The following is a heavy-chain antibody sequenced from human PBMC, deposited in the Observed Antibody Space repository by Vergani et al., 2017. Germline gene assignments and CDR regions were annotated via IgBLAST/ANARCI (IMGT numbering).Heavy chain of an antibody. D-gene: IGHD2-15*01. J-gene: IGHJ4*02. Sequence: VQLVESGGGVVQPGRSLRLSCAASGFTFSSYAMHWVRQAPGKGLEWVAVISYDGSNKYYADSVKGRFTISRDNSKNSLYLQMNSLRAEDTAVYYCARDCSGGSCYTPLFDYWGQGTLVTVSS. V-gene: IGHV3-30-3*01. CDR1: GFTFSSYA. CDR2: ISYDGSNK. CDR3: ARDCSGGSCYTPLFDY.